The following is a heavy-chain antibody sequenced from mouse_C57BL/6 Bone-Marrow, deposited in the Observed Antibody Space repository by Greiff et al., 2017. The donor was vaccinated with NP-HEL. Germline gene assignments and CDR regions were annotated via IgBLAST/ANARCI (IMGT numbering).Heavy chain of an antibody. D-gene: IGHD2-3*01. CDR3: ARCDGYYGFAWFAY. V-gene: IGHV1-69*01. J-gene: IGHJ3*01. CDR2: IDPSDSYT. CDR1: GYTFTSYW. Sequence: QVQLKQPGAELVMPGASVKLSCKASGYTFTSYWMHWVKQRPGQGLEWIGEIDPSDSYTNYNQKFKGKSTLTVDKSSSTAYMQLSSLTSEDSAVYYSARCDGYYGFAWFAYWGQGTLVTVSA.